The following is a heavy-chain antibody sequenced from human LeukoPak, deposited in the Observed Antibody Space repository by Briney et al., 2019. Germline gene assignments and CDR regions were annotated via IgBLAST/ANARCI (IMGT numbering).Heavy chain of an antibody. D-gene: IGHD6-19*01. V-gene: IGHV1-18*01. CDR2: ISAYNGDI. J-gene: IGHJ4*02. CDR1: GYTFTDFG. CDR3: TRDLGEALAGTSSLFDY. Sequence: GASVKVPCKASGYTFTDFGISWVRQAPGQGLEWMGWISAYNGDIKYAQKFQGRVAMTTDTSTSTAYMELRSLGSDDTAVFYCTRDLGEALAGTSSLFDYWGQGTLVTVSS.